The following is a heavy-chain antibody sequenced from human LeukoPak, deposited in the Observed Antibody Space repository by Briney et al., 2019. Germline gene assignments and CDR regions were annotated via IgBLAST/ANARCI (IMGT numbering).Heavy chain of an antibody. Sequence: GGSLRLSCAASGFTFNNFAMGWVRQAPGKGLEWISGITNSGRNTYYADSVRGRFTVSRDNSKNTVVLQMGSLRHDDTAVYYCVKDDGSGSYYKRGAFNIWGHGTMVEVAS. V-gene: IGHV3-23*05. CDR3: VKDDGSGSYYKRGAFNI. D-gene: IGHD3-10*01. J-gene: IGHJ3*02. CDR1: GFTFNNFA. CDR2: ITNSGRNT.